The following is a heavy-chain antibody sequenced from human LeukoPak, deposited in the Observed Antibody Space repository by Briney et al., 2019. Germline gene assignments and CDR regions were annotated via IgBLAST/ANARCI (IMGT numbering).Heavy chain of an antibody. Sequence: KPSETLSLTCAVSGGSFSGYYWTWIRQSPGNGLEWVGKINHSGSTDYNPSLKSRVTISVDTSKNQFSLKLSSVTAADTAVYYCARGVPYSASGRRRPMYYVDYWGQGILVTVSS. CDR1: GGSFSGYY. CDR2: INHSGST. J-gene: IGHJ4*02. CDR3: ARGVPYSASGRRRPMYYVDY. V-gene: IGHV4-34*01. D-gene: IGHD3-10*01.